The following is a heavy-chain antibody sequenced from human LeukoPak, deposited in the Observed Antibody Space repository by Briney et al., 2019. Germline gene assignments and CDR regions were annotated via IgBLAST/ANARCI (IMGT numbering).Heavy chain of an antibody. J-gene: IGHJ6*03. CDR3: ARVGITGELYPDYYYYMDV. D-gene: IGHD1-20*01. V-gene: IGHV4-59*01. Sequence: PSETLSLTCTVSGGSISSYYWSWIRQPPGKGLEWIGYIYYSGSTNYNPSLKSRVTISVDTSKNQFSLKLSSVTAADTAVYCCARVGITGELYPDYYYYMDVWGKGTTVTVSS. CDR2: IYYSGST. CDR1: GGSISSYY.